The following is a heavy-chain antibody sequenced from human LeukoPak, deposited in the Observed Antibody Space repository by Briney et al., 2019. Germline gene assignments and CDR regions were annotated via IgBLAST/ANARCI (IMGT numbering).Heavy chain of an antibody. CDR2: ISGSGGST. CDR1: GFTFSSYA. J-gene: IGHJ6*03. D-gene: IGHD6-13*01. Sequence: GGSLRLSCAASGFTFSSYAMSWVRQAPGKGLEWVSAISGSGGSTYYAESVKGRFTISRDNSKNTLYLQMNSLRAEDTAVYYCAKGGSSWFGDYYYYYMDVWGKGTTVTASS. CDR3: AKGGSSWFGDYYYYYMDV. V-gene: IGHV3-23*01.